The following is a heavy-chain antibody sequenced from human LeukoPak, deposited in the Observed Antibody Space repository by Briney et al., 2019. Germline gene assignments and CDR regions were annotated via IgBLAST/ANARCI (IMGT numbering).Heavy chain of an antibody. CDR2: ISHGGST. CDR3: ARVQDYYGSSGYCYWFDP. V-gene: IGHV4-30-2*01. CDR1: GGSISSGGYS. Sequence: PSETLSLTCVVSGGSISSGGYSWSWIRQPPGKGLEWSGYISHGGSTYYNSSLKSRVTISLDRSKNQLSLKLSSVTAADTAVYYCARVQDYYGSSGYCYWFDPWGQGTLVTVSS. J-gene: IGHJ5*02. D-gene: IGHD3-22*01.